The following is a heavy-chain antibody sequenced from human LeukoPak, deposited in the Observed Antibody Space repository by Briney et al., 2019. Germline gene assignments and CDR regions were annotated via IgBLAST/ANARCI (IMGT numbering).Heavy chain of an antibody. Sequence: ASVKVSCKASGYTFTGYYMHWVRQAPGQGLEWMGWINPNSGGTNYAQKFQGRVTMTRDTSISTAYMELSRLRSDDTAVYYRARSNLYSSSWYGPIFDYWGQGTLVTVSS. CDR2: INPNSGGT. CDR1: GYTFTGYY. CDR3: ARSNLYSSSWYGPIFDY. D-gene: IGHD6-13*01. J-gene: IGHJ4*02. V-gene: IGHV1-2*02.